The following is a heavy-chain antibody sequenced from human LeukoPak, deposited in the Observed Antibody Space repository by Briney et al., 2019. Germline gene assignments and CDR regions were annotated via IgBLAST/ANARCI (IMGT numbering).Heavy chain of an antibody. J-gene: IGHJ4*02. CDR2: ISSSSSYI. CDR3: ARAASFDY. Sequence: GGSLRLSCAASGFTFSSYSMNWVRQAPGKGLGWVSSISSSSSYIYYADSVKGRFTISRDNAKNLLYLQMNSLRAEDTAVYFCARAASFDYWGQGTLVTVSS. CDR1: GFTFSSYS. V-gene: IGHV3-21*01.